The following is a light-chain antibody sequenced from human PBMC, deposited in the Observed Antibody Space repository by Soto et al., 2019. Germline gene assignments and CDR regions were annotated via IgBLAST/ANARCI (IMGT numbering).Light chain of an antibody. CDR3: QKYDSAPFT. J-gene: IGKJ3*01. V-gene: IGKV1-27*01. CDR2: GAS. Sequence: DIQMTQSPSSLSASVGDRVTITCRASQGIRDYLAWYQQKPGKAPNLLIYGASALQSGVHSRFSGSGSVTDFTLAISSLQPEDGATSDGQKYDSAPFTFGPGTRVDI. CDR1: QGIRDY.